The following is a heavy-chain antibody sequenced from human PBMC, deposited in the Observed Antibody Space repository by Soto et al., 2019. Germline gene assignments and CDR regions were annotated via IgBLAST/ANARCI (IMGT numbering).Heavy chain of an antibody. CDR3: AKGPLYGDYVSG. D-gene: IGHD4-17*01. V-gene: IGHV3-23*01. J-gene: IGHJ4*02. Sequence: EVQLLESGGGLVQPGGSLRLSCAASGFTFSSYAMSWVRQAPGKGLEWVSGISGRGGSTYYADSVKGRFTISRDNSKNTLYLQMNSLRAEDTAVYYCAKGPLYGDYVSGWDQGTLVTVSS. CDR2: ISGRGGST. CDR1: GFTFSSYA.